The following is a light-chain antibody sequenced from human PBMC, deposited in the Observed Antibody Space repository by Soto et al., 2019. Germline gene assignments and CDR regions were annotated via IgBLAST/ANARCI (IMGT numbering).Light chain of an antibody. CDR1: QNIDIW. J-gene: IGKJ1*01. Sequence: DIQMTQSPSTLSASVGDRVTITCRASQNIDIWLSWYQQKPGNAPKLLIYAASGLQSGVPSRFSGSGSGTDFTLSISRLQPEDFATYYCLQDVNYPWTFGQGTKVEI. CDR3: LQDVNYPWT. CDR2: AAS. V-gene: IGKV1-5*01.